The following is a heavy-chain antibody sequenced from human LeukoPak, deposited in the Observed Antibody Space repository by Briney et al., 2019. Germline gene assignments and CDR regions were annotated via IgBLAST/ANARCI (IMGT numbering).Heavy chain of an antibody. CDR2: IKQDGSEK. CDR3: ARPRFLEWFHDY. V-gene: IGHV3-7*01. D-gene: IGHD3-3*01. CDR1: GFTFSSYS. J-gene: IGHJ4*02. Sequence: SGGSLRLSCAASGFTFSSYSMSWVRQAPGKGLEWVANIKQDGSEKYYVDSVKGRFTISRDNAKNSLYLQMNSLRAEDTAVYYCARPRFLEWFHDYWGQGTLVTVSS.